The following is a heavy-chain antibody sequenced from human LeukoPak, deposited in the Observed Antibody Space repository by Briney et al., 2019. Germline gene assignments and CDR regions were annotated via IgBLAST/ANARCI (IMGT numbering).Heavy chain of an antibody. CDR1: GYSISSGYY. Sequence: PSETLSLTCTVSGYSISSGYYWGWIRQPPGKGLEWIGSIYHSGSTYYNPSLKSRVTISVDTSKDQFSLKLSSVTAADTAVYYCAREANLVVVVAATTYYFDYWGQGTLVTVSS. CDR3: AREANLVVVVAATTYYFDY. D-gene: IGHD2-15*01. J-gene: IGHJ4*02. CDR2: IYHSGST. V-gene: IGHV4-38-2*02.